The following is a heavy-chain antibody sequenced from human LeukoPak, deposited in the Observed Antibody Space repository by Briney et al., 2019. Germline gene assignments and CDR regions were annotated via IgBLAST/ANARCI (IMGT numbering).Heavy chain of an antibody. D-gene: IGHD1-14*01. J-gene: IGHJ4*02. CDR3: ARSGAGSDY. V-gene: IGHV3-7*01. CDR1: GFTFSNFW. Sequence: GGSLRLSCAASGFTFSNFWMSWVRQAPGKGLEWVGNINQDGSEKNYVDSVKGRFTISRDNAKNSLYLQMNSLRAEDTAVYYCARSGAGSDYWGQGTLVTVSS. CDR2: INQDGSEK.